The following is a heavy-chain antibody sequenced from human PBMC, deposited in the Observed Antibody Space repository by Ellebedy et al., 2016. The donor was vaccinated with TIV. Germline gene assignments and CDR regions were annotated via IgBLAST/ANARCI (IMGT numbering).Heavy chain of an antibody. CDR3: ARVEVPAAKVR. CDR1: GGSISSYY. V-gene: IGHV4-4*07. D-gene: IGHD2-2*01. CDR2: IYTSGST. J-gene: IGHJ4*02. Sequence: SETLSLTXTVSGGSISSYYWSWIRQPAGKGLEWIGRIYTSGSTNYNPSHKSRVTMSVDTSKNQFSLKLSSVTAADTAVYYCARVEVPAAKVRWGQGTLVTVSS.